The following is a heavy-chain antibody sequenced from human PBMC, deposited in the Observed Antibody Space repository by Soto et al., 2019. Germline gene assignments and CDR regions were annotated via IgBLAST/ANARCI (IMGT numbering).Heavy chain of an antibody. J-gene: IGHJ4*02. D-gene: IGHD3-22*01. CDR3: ARGGYYDSRRFDY. CDR2: IIPILGIA. V-gene: IGHV1-69*02. Sequence: SVKVSCKASGGTFSSYTISWVRQAPGQGLEWMGRIIPILGIANYAQKFQGRVTITADKSTSTAYMELSSLRSEDTAVYYCARGGYYDSRRFDYWGQGTLVTVSS. CDR1: GGTFSSYT.